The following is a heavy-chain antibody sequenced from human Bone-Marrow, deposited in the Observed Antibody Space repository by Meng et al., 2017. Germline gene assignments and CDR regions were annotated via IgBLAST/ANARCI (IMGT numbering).Heavy chain of an antibody. Sequence: SVKVSCKASGGTFSSYAISWVRQAPGQGLEWMGGIIPIFGTANYAQKFQGRATITADESTSTAYMELSSLRSEDTAVYYCARINGPAYFDYWGQGTLVTVSS. J-gene: IGHJ4*02. V-gene: IGHV1-69*13. CDR2: IIPIFGTA. CDR3: ARINGPAYFDY. CDR1: GGTFSSYA.